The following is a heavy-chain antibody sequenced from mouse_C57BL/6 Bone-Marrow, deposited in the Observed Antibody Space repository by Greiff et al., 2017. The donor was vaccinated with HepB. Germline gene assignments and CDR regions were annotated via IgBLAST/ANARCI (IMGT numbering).Heavy chain of an antibody. CDR2: IYPGSGST. Sequence: VQLQQPGAELVKPGASVKMSCKASGYTFTSYWITWVKQRPGQGLEWIGDIYPGSGSTNYNEKFKSKATLTVDTSSSTAYMQLSSLPSEDSAVYYCARGRVITTVVAHWYFDVWGTGTTVTVSS. V-gene: IGHV1-55*01. CDR1: GYTFTSYW. CDR3: ARGRVITTVVAHWYFDV. J-gene: IGHJ1*03. D-gene: IGHD1-1*01.